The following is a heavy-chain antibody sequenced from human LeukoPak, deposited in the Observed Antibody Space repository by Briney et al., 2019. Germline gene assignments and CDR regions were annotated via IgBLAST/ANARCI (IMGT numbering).Heavy chain of an antibody. CDR2: INAYNGNT. D-gene: IGHD3/OR15-3a*01. V-gene: IGHV1-18*01. CDR3: ARDWRGLTEPNP. J-gene: IGHJ5*02. CDR1: GYTFTSYA. Sequence: ASVKVSCKASGYTFTSYAISWVRQAPGQGLEWMGWINAYNGNTNYAQKLQGRVTMTTDTSTSTAYMELRSLRSDDTAVYYCARDWRGLTEPNPWGQGTLVTVSS.